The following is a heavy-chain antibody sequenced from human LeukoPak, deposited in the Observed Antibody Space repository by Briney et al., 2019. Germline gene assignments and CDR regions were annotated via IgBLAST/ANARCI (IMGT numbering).Heavy chain of an antibody. CDR2: INHSGST. J-gene: IGHJ6*03. D-gene: IGHD3-22*01. CDR1: GGSFSGYY. Sequence: PSETLSLTCAVYGGSFSGYYWSWIRQPPGKGLEWIGEINHSGSTNYNPSLKSRVTISVDTSKNQFSLKLSSVTAADTAVYYCARGSGYDSSGYQYYYYYYYMDVWGKGTTVTISS. CDR3: ARGSGYDSSGYQYYYYYYYMDV. V-gene: IGHV4-34*01.